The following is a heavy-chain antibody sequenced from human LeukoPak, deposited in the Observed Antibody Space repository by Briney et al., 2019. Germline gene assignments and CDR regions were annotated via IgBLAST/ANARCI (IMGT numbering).Heavy chain of an antibody. V-gene: IGHV3-23*01. CDR1: GFTFSNCA. D-gene: IGHD2/OR15-2a*01. CDR3: AKSCNSGNCYYNY. CDR2: ISGSGSST. J-gene: IGHJ4*02. Sequence: PGGALRLSCAASGFTFSNCAMGWVRQAPEKGLEWVSGISGSGSSTYHADSVKGRFTISRDNSENTLSLQMNSLRADDTAIYYCAKSCNSGNCYYNYWGQGTLVTVSS.